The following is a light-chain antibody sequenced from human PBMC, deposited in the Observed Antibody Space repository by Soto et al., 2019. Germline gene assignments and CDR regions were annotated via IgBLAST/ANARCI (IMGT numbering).Light chain of an antibody. CDR2: ATS. V-gene: IGKV1-39*01. Sequence: DIQVTHAPSSLSASLGYRVTISCRASRTIDNYLNWYQQKPGRAPELLVYATSSLQSGVPSRFTGGGSGTHFTLTISGLQPEDFATYFCQQSYNTPITFGQGTRLEI. CDR3: QQSYNTPIT. J-gene: IGKJ5*01. CDR1: RTIDNY.